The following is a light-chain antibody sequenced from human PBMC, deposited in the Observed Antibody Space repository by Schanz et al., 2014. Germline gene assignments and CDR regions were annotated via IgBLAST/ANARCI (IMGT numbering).Light chain of an antibody. CDR1: SSNIGNNY. J-gene: IGLJ2*01. V-gene: IGLV1-51*01. CDR3: GTWDSSLSAV. Sequence: QSVLTQPPSVSAAPGQKVTISCSGSSSNIGNNYVSWYQQLPGAAPKLLIYDNNERPSGIPDRFSGSKSGTSVTLGITGLQTGDEADYYCGTWDSSLSAVFGGGTKLTVL. CDR2: DNN.